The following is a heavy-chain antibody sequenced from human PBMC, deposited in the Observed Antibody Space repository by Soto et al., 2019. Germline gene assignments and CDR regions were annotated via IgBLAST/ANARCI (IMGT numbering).Heavy chain of an antibody. J-gene: IGHJ4*03. Sequence: ASVKVSCKASGYNFIGQYIHWVRQAPGQGLEWMGIINPSGGSTTYAQKFQGRVVMTSDTSTSTVYVELSSLRSEDTAIYFCAWLFGVHSALPSWLGYFDYWGQGTMVTVSS. CDR2: INPSGGST. V-gene: IGHV1-46*01. CDR3: AWLFGVHSALPSWLGYFDY. CDR1: GYNFIGQY. D-gene: IGHD3-10*02.